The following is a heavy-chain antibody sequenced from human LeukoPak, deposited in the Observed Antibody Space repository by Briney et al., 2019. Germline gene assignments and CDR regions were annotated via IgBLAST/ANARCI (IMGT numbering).Heavy chain of an antibody. CDR3: ARRDYSSGWPWYFDL. J-gene: IGHJ2*01. CDR2: INHSGST. D-gene: IGHD6-19*01. V-gene: IGHV4-34*01. Sequence: PSETLSLTCAVYGGSFSGYYWRWTRQPPGKGREWIGEINHSGSTNYNPSLKSRVTISVDTSKNQFSLKLSSVAAADTAVYYCARRDYSSGWPWYFDLWGRGTLVTVSS. CDR1: GGSFSGYY.